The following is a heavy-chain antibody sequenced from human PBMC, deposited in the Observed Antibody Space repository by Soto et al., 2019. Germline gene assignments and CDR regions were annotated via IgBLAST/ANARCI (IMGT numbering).Heavy chain of an antibody. V-gene: IGHV4-59*08. CDR3: ARRGSTVTTFDY. J-gene: IGHJ4*02. Sequence: SETLSLTCTVSGGSISSYYWSWIRQPPGKGLEWIGYIYYSGSTNYNPSLKSRVTISVDTSKNQFSLKLSSVTAADTAVYYCARRGSTVTTFDYWGQGTLVTVSS. CDR1: GGSISSYY. D-gene: IGHD4-17*01. CDR2: IYYSGST.